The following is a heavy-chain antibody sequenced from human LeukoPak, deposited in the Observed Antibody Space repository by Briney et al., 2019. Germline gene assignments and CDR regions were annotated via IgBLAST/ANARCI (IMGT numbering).Heavy chain of an antibody. CDR1: GFTFSSYA. J-gene: IGHJ4*02. CDR3: AKEGADITMIVVGDRYYFDY. CDR2: ISGSGGST. D-gene: IGHD3-22*01. Sequence: PGGSLRLSCAASGFTFSSYAMSWVRQAPGKGLEWVSAISGSGGSTYYADSVKGRFTISRDNSKNTLYLQMNSLRAEDTAVYYCAKEGADITMIVVGDRYYFDYWGQRTLVTVSS. V-gene: IGHV3-23*01.